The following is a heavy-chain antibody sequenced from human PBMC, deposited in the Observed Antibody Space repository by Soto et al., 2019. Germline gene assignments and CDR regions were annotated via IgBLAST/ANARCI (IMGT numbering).Heavy chain of an antibody. CDR3: ARVDDYVWGSFRP. V-gene: IGHV1-18*04. Sequence: GASVKVSCKASGYTFTTHGISCVRQAPGQVLEWMGWISPYNGKTTYAHKVQGRVTMTTDTSTSTAYMELRGLRSDDTAVYYCARVDDYVWGSFRPWGQGTQVTVSS. CDR2: ISPYNGKT. D-gene: IGHD3-16*02. CDR1: GYTFTTHG. J-gene: IGHJ4*02.